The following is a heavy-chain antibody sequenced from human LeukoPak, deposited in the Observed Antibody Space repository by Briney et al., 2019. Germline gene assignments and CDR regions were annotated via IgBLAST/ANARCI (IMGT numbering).Heavy chain of an antibody. CDR3: ARAVVRGIYYGSGSYNYMDV. V-gene: IGHV3-7*03. CDR2: IKQDGSEK. Sequence: GGSLRLSCAASGFTFSSYWMSWVRQAPGKGLEWVANIKQDGSEKYYVDSVKGRFTISRDNAKNSLYLQMNSLRAEDTALYYCARAVVRGIYYGSGSYNYMDVWGKGTTVTVSS. CDR1: GFTFSSYW. D-gene: IGHD3-10*01. J-gene: IGHJ6*03.